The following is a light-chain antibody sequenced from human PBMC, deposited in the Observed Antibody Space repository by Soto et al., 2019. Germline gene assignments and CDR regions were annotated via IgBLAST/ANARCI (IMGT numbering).Light chain of an antibody. CDR1: SSDVGGYNY. CDR3: CSFAGSVYV. J-gene: IGLJ1*01. V-gene: IGLV2-11*01. Sequence: QSVLTQPRSVSGSPGQSVTISCTGTSSDVGGYNYVSWYQQHPGKAPKLMIFDVSKRPSGVPDRFYRSKSVNTASLTISGLQAKDAADYSGCSFAGSVYVFGSGTKLTVL. CDR2: DVS.